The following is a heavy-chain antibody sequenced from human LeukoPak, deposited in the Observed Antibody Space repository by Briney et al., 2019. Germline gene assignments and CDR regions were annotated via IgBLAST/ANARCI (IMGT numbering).Heavy chain of an antibody. J-gene: IGHJ6*03. V-gene: IGHV4-59*01. CDR2: IYYTGST. CDR1: GGSISPYY. CDR3: ARGGGVTGSYYYYYYYMDV. D-gene: IGHD3-9*01. Sequence: PSETLSLTCTVSGGSISPYYWSWIRQPPGKGLEWIGYIYYTGSTNYNPSLKSRVTISVDTSKNQFSLKLSSVTAADTAVYYCARGGGVTGSYYYYYYYMDVWGKGTTVTISS.